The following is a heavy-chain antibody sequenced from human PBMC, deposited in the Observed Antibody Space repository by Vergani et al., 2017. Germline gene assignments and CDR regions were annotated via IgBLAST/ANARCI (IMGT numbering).Heavy chain of an antibody. J-gene: IGHJ3*02. Sequence: QVQLQESGPGLVKPSGTLSLTCAVSGGSISSSNWWSWVRQPPGKGVEWIGEIYHSGSTNYNPSLKSRVTISVDKSKNQFSLKLSSVTAADTAVYYCARLGLGLVGGGYEGGYDAFDIWGQGTMVTVSS. V-gene: IGHV4-4*02. CDR1: GGSISSSNW. D-gene: IGHD1-26*01. CDR2: IYHSGST. CDR3: ARLGLGLVGGGYEGGYDAFDI.